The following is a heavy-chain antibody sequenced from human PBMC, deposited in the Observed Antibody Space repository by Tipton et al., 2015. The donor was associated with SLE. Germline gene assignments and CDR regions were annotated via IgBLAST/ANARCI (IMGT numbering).Heavy chain of an antibody. D-gene: IGHD6-19*01. J-gene: IGHJ5*02. CDR1: GGPIGSFY. V-gene: IGHV4-4*07. CDR3: ARGGDSSGFGWFDP. Sequence: PGLVKPSETLSLTCSVFGGPIGSFYWSWIRQPAGQGLEWIGRIYNSGYTNYNPSLKSRVTISVDTSKNQFSLKLSSVTAADTAVYYCARGGDSSGFGWFDPWGQGTLVTVSS. CDR2: IYNSGYT.